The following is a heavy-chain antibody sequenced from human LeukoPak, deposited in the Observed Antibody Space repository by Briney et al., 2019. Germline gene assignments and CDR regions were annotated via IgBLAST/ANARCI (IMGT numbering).Heavy chain of an antibody. J-gene: IGHJ3*02. CDR3: ARGLVSRYFDWLLSPTDAFDI. V-gene: IGHV1-2*02. D-gene: IGHD3-9*01. CDR2: INPNSGGT. CDR1: GYTFTGYY. Sequence: ASVKVSCKASGYTFTGYYMHWVRQAPGQGLEWMGWINPNSGGTNYAQKFQGRVTMTRNTSISTAYMELSSLRSEDTAVYYCARGLVSRYFDWLLSPTDAFDIWGQGTMVTVSS.